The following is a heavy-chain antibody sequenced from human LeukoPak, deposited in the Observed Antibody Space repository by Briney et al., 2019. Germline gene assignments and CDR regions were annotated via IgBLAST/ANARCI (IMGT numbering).Heavy chain of an antibody. V-gene: IGHV1-24*01. D-gene: IGHD2-2*01. J-gene: IGHJ3*02. CDR3: ATDLPYCSSTSCYSNAFDI. CDR2: FDPEDGET. Sequence: ASVKVSCKVSGYTLTELSMHWVRQAPGKGLEWMGGFDPEDGETIYAQKFQGRVTMTEDTSTDTAYMELSSLRSEDTAVYYCATDLPYCSSTSCYSNAFDIWGQGTMVTVSS. CDR1: GYTLTELS.